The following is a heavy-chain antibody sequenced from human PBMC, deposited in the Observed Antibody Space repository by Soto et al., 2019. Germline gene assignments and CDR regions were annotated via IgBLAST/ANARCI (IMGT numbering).Heavy chain of an antibody. V-gene: IGHV3-21*06. CDR1: GFTFTRYS. CDR3: ARESEDLTSNFDY. Sequence: GGSLRLSCAASGFTFTRYSMNWVRQAPGKGLEWVSSISSTTNYIYYGDSMKGRFTITRDNAKNSLYLEMNSLRAEDTAVYYCARESEDLTSNFDYWGQGTLVNVSS. J-gene: IGHJ4*02. CDR2: ISSTTNYI.